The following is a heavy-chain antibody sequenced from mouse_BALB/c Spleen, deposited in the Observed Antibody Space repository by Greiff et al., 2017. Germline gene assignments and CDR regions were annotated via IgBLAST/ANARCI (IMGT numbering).Heavy chain of an antibody. D-gene: IGHD2-4*01. CDR1: GYTFTSYW. J-gene: IGHJ3*01. V-gene: IGHV1-5*01. Sequence: EVQLQQSGTVLARPGASVKMSCKASGYTFTSYWMHWVKQRPGQGLEWIGAIYPGNSDTSYNQKFKGKAKLTAVTSTSTAYMELSSLTNEDSAVYYCTRYDYDGSWFAYWGQGTLVTVSA. CDR3: TRYDYDGSWFAY. CDR2: IYPGNSDT.